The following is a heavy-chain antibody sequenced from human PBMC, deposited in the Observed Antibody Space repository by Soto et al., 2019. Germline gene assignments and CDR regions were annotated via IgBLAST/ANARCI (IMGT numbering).Heavy chain of an antibody. V-gene: IGHV3-30-3*01. D-gene: IGHD3-16*01. CDR2: ISYDGSNK. J-gene: IGHJ4*02. Sequence: QVQLVESGGGVVQPGRSLRLSCAASGFTFSTYAMHWVRQAPGKGLKWVAVISYDGSNKYYADSVKGRLTISRDNSKNTLYLQMNSLRAEDTAVYYCASSNYDYVWGSPSQWGQGTLVTVSS. CDR1: GFTFSTYA. CDR3: ASSNYDYVWGSPSQ.